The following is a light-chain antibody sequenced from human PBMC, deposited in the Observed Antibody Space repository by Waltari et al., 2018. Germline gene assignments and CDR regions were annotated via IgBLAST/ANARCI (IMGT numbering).Light chain of an antibody. CDR1: ESVTNF. CDR3: QQSFDTPYT. Sequence: DIQMTQSPSSLSASVGDRVIITCRASESVTNFLNWYQQKPGKAPKLLINGASNLQSGVPSRFRGSGAGTDVSLIISSLQPEDFATYRCQQSFDTPYTFGQGTKLEIK. V-gene: IGKV1-39*01. J-gene: IGKJ2*01. CDR2: GAS.